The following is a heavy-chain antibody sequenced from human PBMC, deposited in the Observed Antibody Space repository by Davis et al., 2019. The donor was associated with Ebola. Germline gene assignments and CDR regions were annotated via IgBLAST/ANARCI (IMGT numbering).Heavy chain of an antibody. CDR1: GGTFSSYA. V-gene: IGHV1-69*06. J-gene: IGHJ6*02. CDR2: IIPIFGTA. CDR3: ARSYCSSTSCYTRHYYGMDV. D-gene: IGHD2-2*02. Sequence: SVKVSCKASGGTFSSYAISWVRQAPGQGLEWMGGIIPIFGTANYAQKFQGRVTITADKSTSTAYMELSRLRSEDTAVYYCARSYCSSTSCYTRHYYGMDVWGQGTTVTVSS.